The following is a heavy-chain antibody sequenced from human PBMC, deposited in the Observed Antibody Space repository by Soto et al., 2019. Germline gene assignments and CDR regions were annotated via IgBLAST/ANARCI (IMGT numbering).Heavy chain of an antibody. Sequence: SETLSLTCTVSGGSISSYYWSWIRQPPGKGLEWIGYIYYSGSTNYNPSLKSRVTISVDTSKNQFSLKLSSVTAADTAVYYCARLGELHLGELSLYYWGQGTLVTVSS. CDR1: GGSISSYY. CDR2: IYYSGST. V-gene: IGHV4-59*08. CDR3: ARLGELHLGELSLYY. J-gene: IGHJ4*02. D-gene: IGHD3-16*02.